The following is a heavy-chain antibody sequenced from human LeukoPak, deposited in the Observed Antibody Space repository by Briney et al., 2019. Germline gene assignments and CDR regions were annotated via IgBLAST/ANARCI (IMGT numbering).Heavy chain of an antibody. CDR2: ISSSSSYI. Sequence: GGSLRLSCAASGFTFSSYSMNWVRQAPGKGLEWVSSISSSSSYIYYADSVKGRSTISRDNAKNSLYLQMNSLRAEDTAVYYCARDTLDDYVWGSYRYTPNYYYMDVWGKGTTVTISS. CDR1: GFTFSSYS. V-gene: IGHV3-21*01. D-gene: IGHD3-16*02. J-gene: IGHJ6*03. CDR3: ARDTLDDYVWGSYRYTPNYYYMDV.